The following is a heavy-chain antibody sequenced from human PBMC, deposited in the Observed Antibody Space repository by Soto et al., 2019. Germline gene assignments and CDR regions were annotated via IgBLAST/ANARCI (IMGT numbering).Heavy chain of an antibody. CDR1: GGSISSGGDS. CDR3: ARVRRYQSDWFDP. J-gene: IGHJ5*02. D-gene: IGHD2-2*01. Sequence: QLQLQESGSGLVKPSQTLSLTCAVSGGSISSGGDSWSWIRQPPGKGLEWIGYIYHSGSTYYNPSLKSRVTISVDRSKNQFSLKLSSVTAADTAVYYCARVRRYQSDWFDPWGQGTLVTVSS. V-gene: IGHV4-30-2*01. CDR2: IYHSGST.